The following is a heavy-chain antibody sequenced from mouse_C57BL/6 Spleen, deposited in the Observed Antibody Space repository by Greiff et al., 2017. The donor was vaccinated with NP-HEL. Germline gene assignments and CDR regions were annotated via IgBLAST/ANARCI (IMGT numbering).Heavy chain of an antibody. CDR1: GYTFTGYW. V-gene: IGHV1-9*01. Sequence: QVQLQQSGAELMKPGASVKLSCKATGYTFTGYWIEWVKQRPGHGLEWIGEILPGSGSTNYNEKFKGKATFTADTSSNTAYMQLSSLTTEDSAIYYCARWGGHYYGGSYDFDYGGQGTTLTVSS. J-gene: IGHJ2*01. D-gene: IGHD1-1*01. CDR2: ILPGSGST. CDR3: ARWGGHYYGGSYDFDY.